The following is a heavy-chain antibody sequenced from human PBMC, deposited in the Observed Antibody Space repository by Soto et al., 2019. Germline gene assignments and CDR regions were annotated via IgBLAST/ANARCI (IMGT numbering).Heavy chain of an antibody. J-gene: IGHJ6*02. V-gene: IGHV1-69*06. D-gene: IGHD3-9*01. CDR3: ARGTDYDILTGYYHGPNYYYGMDV. CDR2: IIPIFGTA. CDR1: GGTFSSYA. Sequence: SVKVSCKASGGTFSSYAISWVRQAPGQGLEWMGGIIPIFGTANYAQKFQGRVTITADKSTSTAYMELSSLRSEDTAVYYCARGTDYDILTGYYHGPNYYYGMDVWGQGTTVTVSS.